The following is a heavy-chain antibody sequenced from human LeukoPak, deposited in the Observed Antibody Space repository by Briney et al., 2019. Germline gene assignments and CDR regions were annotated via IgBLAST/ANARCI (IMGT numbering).Heavy chain of an antibody. CDR3: ARVVTPRYCSTTSCYWKAWFDP. CDR2: INPNSGGT. J-gene: IGHJ5*02. CDR1: GYTFTGYY. D-gene: IGHD2-2*01. Sequence: ASVKVSCKASGYTFTGYYIHWVRQAPGQGLEWMGWINPNSGGTNYAQKFQGRVTMTRDTSISTAYMELSRLRSDDTAVYYCARVVTPRYCSTTSCYWKAWFDPWGQGTLVTVSS. V-gene: IGHV1-2*02.